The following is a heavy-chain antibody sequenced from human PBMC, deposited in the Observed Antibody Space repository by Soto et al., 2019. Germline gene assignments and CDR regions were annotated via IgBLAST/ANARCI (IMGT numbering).Heavy chain of an antibody. J-gene: IGHJ6*02. Sequence: EVQLVESGGGLVQPGGSLRLSCAVSGFTLSENYVDWVRQAPGKGLEWVGRTRNKANSYNTEYAASVKGRFTISRDDSKSSVELQRNSLKTEDAAVYYCARVLVAGYYFYGMDVWGPGTTVSVSS. CDR2: TRNKANSYNT. D-gene: IGHD2-15*01. CDR1: GFTLSENY. V-gene: IGHV3-72*01. CDR3: ARVLVAGYYFYGMDV.